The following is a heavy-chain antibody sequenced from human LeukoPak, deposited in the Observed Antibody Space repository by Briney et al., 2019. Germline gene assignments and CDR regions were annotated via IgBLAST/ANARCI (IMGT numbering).Heavy chain of an antibody. Sequence: ASVKVSCKASGYTFTSYGISWVRQAPGQGLEWMGWISGYNGNTIYAQKLQGRVSMTTDTSTSTAYMDLRSQRSDDTAVYYCARDYCNNPTCHTREFDYWGQGTLVTVSS. D-gene: IGHD2-21*02. J-gene: IGHJ4*02. CDR2: ISGYNGNT. CDR3: ARDYCNNPTCHTREFDY. CDR1: GYTFTSYG. V-gene: IGHV1-18*01.